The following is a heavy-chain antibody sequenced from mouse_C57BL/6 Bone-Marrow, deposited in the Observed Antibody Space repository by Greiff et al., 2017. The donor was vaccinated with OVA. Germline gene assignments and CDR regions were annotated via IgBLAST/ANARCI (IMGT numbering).Heavy chain of an antibody. CDR3: ARSYYYGPYWYFDV. V-gene: IGHV2-2*01. CDR2: IWSGGST. Sequence: VQLKESGPGLVQPSQSLSITCTVSGFSLTSYGVHWVRQSPGKGLEWLGVIWSGGSTDYNAAFISRLSISKDNSKSQVFFKMNSLQADDTAIYYCARSYYYGPYWYFDVWGTGTTVTVSS. CDR1: GFSLTSYG. D-gene: IGHD1-1*01. J-gene: IGHJ1*03.